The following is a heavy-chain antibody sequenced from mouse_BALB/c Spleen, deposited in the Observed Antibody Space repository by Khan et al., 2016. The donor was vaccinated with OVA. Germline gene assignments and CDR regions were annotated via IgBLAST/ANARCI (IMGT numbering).Heavy chain of an antibody. Sequence: QIQLVQSGPELKKPGETVKISCKASGYTFTDYGMNWVKQAPGKGLKWMGWINTYTGEPTYTDDFKGRFAFSLDTSASTASLQINNLKNEDTATYFCARPPYFSYVLVYWGQGTSVTGSS. CDR2: INTYTGEP. V-gene: IGHV9-3-1*01. CDR3: ARPPYFSYVLVY. D-gene: IGHD2-10*01. J-gene: IGHJ4*01. CDR1: GYTFTDYG.